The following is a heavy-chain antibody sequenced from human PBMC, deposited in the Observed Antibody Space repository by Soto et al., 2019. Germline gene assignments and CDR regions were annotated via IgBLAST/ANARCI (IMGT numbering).Heavy chain of an antibody. CDR3: ATESEIVGATRYFQH. J-gene: IGHJ1*01. CDR2: IKSKTDGGTT. D-gene: IGHD1-26*01. CDR1: GFTFSNAW. V-gene: IGHV3-15*01. Sequence: GGSLRLSCAASGFTFSNAWMSWVRQAPGKGLEWVGRIKSKTDGGTTDYAAPVKGRFTIPRDDSKNTLYLQMNSLKTEDTAVYYCATESEIVGATRYFQHWGQGTLVTVSS.